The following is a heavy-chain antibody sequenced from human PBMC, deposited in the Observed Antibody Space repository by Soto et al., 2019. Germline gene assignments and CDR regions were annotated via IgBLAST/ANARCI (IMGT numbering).Heavy chain of an antibody. CDR2: IYYSGST. V-gene: IGHV4-30-4*01. Sequence: SETLSLTCTVSGGSISSGDYYWSWIRQPPGKGLEWIGYIYYSGSTYYNPSLKSRVTISVDTSKNQFSLKLSSVTAADTAVYYCARVPDDYGDYLGRFDYWGQGTLVTVSS. D-gene: IGHD4-17*01. J-gene: IGHJ4*02. CDR1: GGSISSGDYY. CDR3: ARVPDDYGDYLGRFDY.